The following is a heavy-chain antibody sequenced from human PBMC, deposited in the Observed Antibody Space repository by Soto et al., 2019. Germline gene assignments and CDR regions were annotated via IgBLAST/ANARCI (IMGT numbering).Heavy chain of an antibody. V-gene: IGHV3-64*01. D-gene: IGHD6-13*01. CDR1: GFTFSSYS. J-gene: IGHJ3*02. CDR3: ARTRYSSSWYSAFDI. CDR2: ISSNGGST. Sequence: GGSLRLSCAASGFTFSSYSMNWVRQAPGKGLEYVSAISSNGGSTYYANSVKGRFTISRDNSKNTLYLQMGSLRAEDRAVYYCARTRYSSSWYSAFDIWGQGTMVTVSS.